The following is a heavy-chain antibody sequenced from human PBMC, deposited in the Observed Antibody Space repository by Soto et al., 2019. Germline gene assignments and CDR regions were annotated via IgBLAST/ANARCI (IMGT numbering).Heavy chain of an antibody. CDR1: GGTFSSFG. V-gene: IGHV1-69*13. D-gene: IGHD5-12*01. CDR3: AREGSGYNF. CDR2: IIPVFGRP. J-gene: IGHJ1*01. Sequence: GASVKVSCKASGGTFSSFGISWARQAPGQGLEWMGGIIPVFGRPNYAQRFRGRLTITADESTNTAYMELIDLTSEDTAVYYCAREGSGYNFWGQGTQVTVSS.